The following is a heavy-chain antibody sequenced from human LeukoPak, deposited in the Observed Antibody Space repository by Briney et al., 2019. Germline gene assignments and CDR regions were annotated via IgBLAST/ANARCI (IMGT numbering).Heavy chain of an antibody. J-gene: IGHJ4*02. CDR3: AKGRRDAYNYYFDY. CDR2: ISGGGGST. Sequence: GGSLRLSCAASGFTFSSYEMNWVRQAPGKGLEWVSGISGGGGSTYYADSVKGRFTISRDNSKNTLYVQMNSLRAEDTAAYYCAKGRRDAYNYYFDYWGQGTLVTVSS. CDR1: GFTFSSYE. V-gene: IGHV3-23*01. D-gene: IGHD5-24*01.